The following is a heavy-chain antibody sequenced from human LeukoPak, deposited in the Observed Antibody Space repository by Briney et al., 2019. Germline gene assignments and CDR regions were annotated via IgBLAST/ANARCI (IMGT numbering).Heavy chain of an antibody. Sequence: GGSLRLSCAASGFIFSNYAITWIRQAPGKGLEWVSEISGSGESTYYGDSVKGRFTISRDNSKNTLYLQMNSLRAGDAAIYYCAREHWDFDYWGQGTLVTVSS. D-gene: IGHD7-27*01. CDR3: AREHWDFDY. CDR1: GFIFSNYA. CDR2: ISGSGEST. J-gene: IGHJ4*02. V-gene: IGHV3-23*01.